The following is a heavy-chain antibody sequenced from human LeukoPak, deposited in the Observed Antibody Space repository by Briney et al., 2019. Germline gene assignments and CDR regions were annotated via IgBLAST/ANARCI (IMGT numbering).Heavy chain of an antibody. V-gene: IGHV4-61*02. CDR3: ASRTYYDVLQNWFDP. D-gene: IGHD3-3*01. CDR1: GGSISSGSYY. Sequence: SQTLSLTCTVSGGSISSGSYYWSWIRQPAGKGLEWIGRIYTSGSTNYNPSLKSRVTISVDTSKNQFSLKLSSVTAADTAVYYCASRTYYDVLQNWFDPWGQGTLVTVSS. CDR2: IYTSGST. J-gene: IGHJ5*02.